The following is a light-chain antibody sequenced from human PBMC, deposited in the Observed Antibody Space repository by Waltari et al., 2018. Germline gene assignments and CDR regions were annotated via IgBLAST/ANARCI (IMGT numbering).Light chain of an antibody. V-gene: IGKV3-15*01. J-gene: IGKJ1*01. CDR2: DAS. CDR1: QSVRSN. Sequence: EIVMTQSPATLSVSPGERATLSCRASQSVRSNFAWYQQKPGQAPRLLIYDASTRATGIPARFSGSGSGTEFTLTINSLQSEDFAVYYCQLYNNWPPWTFGQGTKVEIK. CDR3: QLYNNWPPWT.